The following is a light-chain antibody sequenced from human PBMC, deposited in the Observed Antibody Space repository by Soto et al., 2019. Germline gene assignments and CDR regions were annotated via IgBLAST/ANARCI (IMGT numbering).Light chain of an antibody. V-gene: IGLV2-11*01. J-gene: IGLJ2*01. CDR2: DVS. Sequence: QSALTQPRSVSGSPGQSVTISCTGTSSGVGGYNYVSWYQQHPGKAPKVMIYDVSKRPSGVPDRFSGSKSGNTASLTISGLQAEDEADYYCCSYAGSHTYVVFGGGTKLTVL. CDR1: SSGVGGYNY. CDR3: CSYAGSHTYVV.